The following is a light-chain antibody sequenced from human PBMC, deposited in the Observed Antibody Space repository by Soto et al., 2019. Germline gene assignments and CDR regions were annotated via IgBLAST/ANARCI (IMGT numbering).Light chain of an antibody. CDR2: DVS. J-gene: IGLJ1*01. CDR1: SSDGGGYNY. V-gene: IGLV2-14*01. Sequence: QSALTQPASVSGSPGQSITISCTGTSSDGGGYNYVSWYQQHPGKAPKFMIYDVSNRPSGVSNRFSGSKSGNTASLTISGLQAEDEADYYCSSYTTSNTRQTVFGTGTKVTVL. CDR3: SSYTTSNTRQTV.